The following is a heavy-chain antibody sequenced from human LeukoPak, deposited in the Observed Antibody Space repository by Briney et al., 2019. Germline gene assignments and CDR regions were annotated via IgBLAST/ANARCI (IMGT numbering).Heavy chain of an antibody. CDR3: ARAYDSSVYYYPIEYSPD. CDR1: GYTFTSYD. J-gene: IGHJ1*01. Sequence: ASVKVSCKASGYTFTSYDMHWVRQAPGQGLEWMGIINPSGGSTSYAQKFQGRVTMTRDTSTSTVYMELSSLRSEDTAVYYCARAYDSSVYYYPIEYSPDWGQGTLVTVSS. D-gene: IGHD3-22*01. CDR2: INPSGGST. V-gene: IGHV1-46*01.